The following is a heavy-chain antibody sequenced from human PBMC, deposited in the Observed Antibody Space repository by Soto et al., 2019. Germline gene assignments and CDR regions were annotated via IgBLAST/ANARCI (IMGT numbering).Heavy chain of an antibody. CDR3: SRVLRGGSYGDYETGWFDP. CDR1: GFTFSDYY. CDR2: ISSSGSTI. J-gene: IGHJ5*02. D-gene: IGHD4-17*01. Sequence: GGSLRLSCAASGFTFSDYYMSWIRQAPGKGLKWVSYISSSGSTIYYADTVKGRFTISRDNAKNSLYLQMNSLRAEDTAVYYCSRVLRGGSYGDYETGWFDPWGQGTLVTVSS. V-gene: IGHV3-11*01.